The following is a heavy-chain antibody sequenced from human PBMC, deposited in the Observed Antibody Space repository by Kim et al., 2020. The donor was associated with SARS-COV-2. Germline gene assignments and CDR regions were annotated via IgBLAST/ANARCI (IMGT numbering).Heavy chain of an antibody. CDR2: INSDGRKT. V-gene: IGHV3-74*01. CDR1: EFNITNYW. Sequence: GGSLRLSCVAPEFNITNYWMNWVRQAPGKGLVWVSRINSDGRKTSYADAVRGRFTVSRDNAKNTLYLQMNTLRAEDTAVYYCVRGALVQMEYADRKFDP. CDR3: VRGALVQMEYADRKFDP. J-gene: IGHJ5*02. D-gene: IGHD1-1*01.